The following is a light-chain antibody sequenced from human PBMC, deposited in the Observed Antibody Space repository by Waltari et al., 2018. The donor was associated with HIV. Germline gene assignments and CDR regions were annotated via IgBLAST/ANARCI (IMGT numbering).Light chain of an antibody. Sequence: QSVLPQPPSASGTPGQRVTISCSGSSSNLGSNTLNWYQQLPGTAPKLLIYHNNQRPSGVPDRFSGSKSGTSASLAISGLQSEDEADYYCAAWDGSLNGWVFGGGTKLTVL. J-gene: IGLJ3*02. CDR2: HNN. CDR3: AAWDGSLNGWV. CDR1: SSNLGSNT. V-gene: IGLV1-44*01.